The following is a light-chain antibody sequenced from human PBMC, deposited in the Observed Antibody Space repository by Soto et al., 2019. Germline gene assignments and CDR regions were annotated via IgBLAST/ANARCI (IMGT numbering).Light chain of an antibody. J-gene: IGLJ2*01. Sequence: QSVLTQPPSASGSPGQSVTISCTGTSSDVGGYNFVSWYQQHPGKAPKLMIYEVSERPSGVPDRFSGSKSGNTASLTVSGLQAEDEPDYYCSSYAGSNIVVFGGGTKVTVL. V-gene: IGLV2-8*01. CDR2: EVS. CDR1: SSDVGGYNF. CDR3: SSYAGSNIVV.